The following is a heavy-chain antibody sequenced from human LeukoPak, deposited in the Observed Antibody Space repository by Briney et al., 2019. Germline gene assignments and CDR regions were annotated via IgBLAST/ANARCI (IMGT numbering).Heavy chain of an antibody. V-gene: IGHV2-5*01. CDR1: RLSLSSPGVG. J-gene: IGHJ4*02. Sequence: SGPTLVKPTQTPTLTFTFSRLSLSSPGVGEGWIRQPPGKALEWLALVYWSDAKRYSPSLRSRLTIAKDSAKNQVVLTMTKMDPVDTATYYCARKDAGTSMVLLEGAQGILVTVSS. CDR2: VYWSDAK. D-gene: IGHD4/OR15-4a*01. CDR3: ARKDAGTSMVLLE.